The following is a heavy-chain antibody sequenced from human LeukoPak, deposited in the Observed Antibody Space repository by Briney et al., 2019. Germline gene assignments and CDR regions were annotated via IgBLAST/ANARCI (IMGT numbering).Heavy chain of an antibody. Sequence: PGRSLRLSCAASGFTYDDYGMHWVRHAPGKGLEWVSGISWNNGIIGYGDSVKGRFTISRDNAKNSLYLQMNSLRAEDTAVYYCARDWGRRYCGGDCYFVGAFDIWGQGTMVTVSS. CDR2: ISWNNGII. D-gene: IGHD2-21*02. CDR1: GFTYDDYG. J-gene: IGHJ3*02. V-gene: IGHV3-9*01. CDR3: ARDWGRRYCGGDCYFVGAFDI.